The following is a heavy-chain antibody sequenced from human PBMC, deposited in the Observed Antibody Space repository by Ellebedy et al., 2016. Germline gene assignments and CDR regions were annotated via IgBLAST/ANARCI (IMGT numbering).Heavy chain of an antibody. J-gene: IGHJ4*02. CDR1: GFTFSSYG. CDR2: ISYDGSNK. V-gene: IGHV3-30*03. CDR3: ARDPITIFGVVITPFDY. Sequence: GGSLRLSXAASGFTFSSYGMHWVRQAPGKGLEWVAVISYDGSNKYYADSVKGRFTISRDNSKNTLYLQMNSLRAEDTAVYYCARDPITIFGVVITPFDYWGQGTLVTVSS. D-gene: IGHD3-3*01.